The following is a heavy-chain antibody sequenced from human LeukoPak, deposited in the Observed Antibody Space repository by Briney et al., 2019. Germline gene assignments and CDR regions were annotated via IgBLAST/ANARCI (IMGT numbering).Heavy chain of an antibody. D-gene: IGHD3-9*01. Sequence: ASVKVSCKASGYTFTSYDINWVRQATGQGLEWMGWMNPNSGNTGYAQKFQGRVTMTRNTSISTAYMELSSLRSEDTAVYYCARGEDFEQENWFDPWGQGTLVTVSS. V-gene: IGHV1-8*01. J-gene: IGHJ5*02. CDR3: ARGEDFEQENWFDP. CDR1: GYTFTSYD. CDR2: MNPNSGNT.